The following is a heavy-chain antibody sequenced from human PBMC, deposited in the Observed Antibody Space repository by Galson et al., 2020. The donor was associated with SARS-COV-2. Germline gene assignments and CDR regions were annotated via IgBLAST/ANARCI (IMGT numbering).Heavy chain of an antibody. CDR2: ITYDGSRK. Sequence: GGSLRLSCAASGFSFSDHAMHWVRQAPGKGLEWVTVITYDGSRKHYADSVTGRFIISRDDSKNTLYLEMNNLRPEDTAVYYCGRERRGFYIEYWGQGTLVTVSS. V-gene: IGHV3-30-3*01. J-gene: IGHJ4*02. CDR3: GRERRGFYIEY. CDR1: GFSFSDHA.